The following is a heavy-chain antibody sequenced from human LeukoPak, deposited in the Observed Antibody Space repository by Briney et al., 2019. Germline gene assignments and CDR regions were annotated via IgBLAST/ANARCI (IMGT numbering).Heavy chain of an antibody. CDR1: GGSISSSSYY. J-gene: IGHJ5*01. CDR2: IYYSGST. V-gene: IGHV4-39*02. CDR3: ARDSQLEWFYS. D-gene: IGHD3-10*01. Sequence: PSETLSLTCTVSGGSISSSSYYWGWIRQPAGKGLEWIGSIYYSGSTYYNPSLKSRVTISVDTSKNQFSLKLSSVTAADTAVYYCARDSQLEWFYSWGQGTLVTVSS.